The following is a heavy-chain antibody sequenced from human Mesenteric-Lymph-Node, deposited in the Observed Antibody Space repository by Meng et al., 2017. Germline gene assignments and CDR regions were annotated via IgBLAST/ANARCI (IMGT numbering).Heavy chain of an antibody. CDR3: ARDVVGYSYGFWFDP. V-gene: IGHV3-21*01. D-gene: IGHD5-18*01. CDR1: GFTFSSYS. J-gene: IGHJ5*02. Sequence: GESLKISCAASGFTFSSYSMNWVRQAPGKGLEWVSSISSSSSYIYYADSVKGRFTISRDNAKNSLYLQMNSLRAEDTAVYYCARDVVGYSYGFWFDPWGQGILVTVSS. CDR2: ISSSSSYI.